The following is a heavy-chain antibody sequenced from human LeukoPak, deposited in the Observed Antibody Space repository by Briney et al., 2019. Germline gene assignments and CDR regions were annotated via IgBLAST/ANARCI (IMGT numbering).Heavy chain of an antibody. D-gene: IGHD3-3*01. CDR1: GYTFTGYY. CDR2: INPNSGGT. Sequence: ASVKVSCKASGYTFTGYYMHWVRQAPGQGLEWMEWINPNSGGTNYAQKFQGRVTMTRDTSISTAYMELSRLRSDDTAVYYCARDSADLRFLEWLSIWEYFDYWGQGTLVTVSS. J-gene: IGHJ4*02. CDR3: ARDSADLRFLEWLSIWEYFDY. V-gene: IGHV1-2*02.